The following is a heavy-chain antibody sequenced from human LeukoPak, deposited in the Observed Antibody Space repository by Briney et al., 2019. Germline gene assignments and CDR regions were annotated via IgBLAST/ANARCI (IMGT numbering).Heavy chain of an antibody. Sequence: GGSLRLSCAASGFTFRNYGMNWVRQAPGKGLGWVALIWYDGSRDYYVDFVKGRFTVSRDNSKNTLYLQMKNLRAEDTAVYYCATVRGSDWYMDYWGQGTLVTVSS. J-gene: IGHJ4*02. V-gene: IGHV3-33*01. CDR3: ATVRGSDWYMDY. CDR1: GFTFRNYG. D-gene: IGHD6-19*01. CDR2: IWYDGSRD.